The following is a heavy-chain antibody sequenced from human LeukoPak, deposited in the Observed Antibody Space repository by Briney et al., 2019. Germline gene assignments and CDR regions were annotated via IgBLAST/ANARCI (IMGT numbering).Heavy chain of an antibody. CDR1: AFTFSGSA. D-gene: IGHD1-14*01. Sequence: GGSLRLSCAASAFTFSGSAMHWVRQASGKGLEWISRIRSKADSYATAYAASVKGRFTISRDDSKNTAYLQMNSLKTEDTAVYYCTRPSHSYGTDAFDIWGQGTMVTVSS. J-gene: IGHJ3*02. CDR3: TRPSHSYGTDAFDI. V-gene: IGHV3-73*01. CDR2: IRSKADSYAT.